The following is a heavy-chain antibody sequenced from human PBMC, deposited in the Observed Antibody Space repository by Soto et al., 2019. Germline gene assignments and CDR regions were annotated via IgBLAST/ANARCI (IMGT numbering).Heavy chain of an antibody. CDR2: ISGHNGVT. D-gene: IGHD1-7*01. J-gene: IGHJ4*02. CDR1: GYTFGTYG. Sequence: QVQLVQSGGEVKKPGASVKVSCKAAGYTFGTYGISWVRQAHGHGLEWMGWISGHNGVTNNARKFQDRVTMTTDTSTSTAYMELRSLRSDDTAMYYCARDRQNYGTFDYWGQGTLVTVSS. CDR3: ARDRQNYGTFDY. V-gene: IGHV1-18*01.